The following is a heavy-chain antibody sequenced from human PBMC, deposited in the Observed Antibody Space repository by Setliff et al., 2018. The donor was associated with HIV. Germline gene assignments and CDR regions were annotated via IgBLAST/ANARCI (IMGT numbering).Heavy chain of an antibody. CDR1: GGSISSGVYY. D-gene: IGHD6-13*01. V-gene: IGHV4-31*03. CDR3: ARDIQAAGTGWFDP. CDR2: IHYSGSI. J-gene: IGHJ5*02. Sequence: SETLSLTCTVSGGSISSGVYYWSWIRHHPGKGLEWIGYIHYSGSIYYNPSLKSRVTISVDTSKNQFSLKLSSVTAADTAVYYCARDIQAAGTGWFDPWGQGTLVTVSS.